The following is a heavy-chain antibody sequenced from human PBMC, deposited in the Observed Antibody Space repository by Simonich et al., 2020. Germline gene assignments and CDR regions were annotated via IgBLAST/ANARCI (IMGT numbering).Heavy chain of an antibody. CDR2: INPNSGGT. D-gene: IGHD5-12*01. Sequence: QVQLVQSGAEVKKPGASVNVSCKASGYTFTGYYMHWVRQAPGQGLEWMGWINPNSGGTNDAQKFQGRVTMSRDTSISTAYMELSRLRSDDTAVYYCASSKLATIDYWGQGTLVTVSS. J-gene: IGHJ4*02. CDR3: ASSKLATIDY. V-gene: IGHV1-2*02. CDR1: GYTFTGYY.